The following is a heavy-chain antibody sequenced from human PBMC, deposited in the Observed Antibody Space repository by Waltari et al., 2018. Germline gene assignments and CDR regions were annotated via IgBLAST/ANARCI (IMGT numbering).Heavy chain of an antibody. CDR3: ARFSSHRYSYGEDAFDI. Sequence: QVQLVQSGAEVKKPGASVKVSCKASGYTFTSYDINWVRQATGQGLEWMGWMNPNSGNTGYAQKFQGRVTMTRNTSRSTAYMELSSLRSEDTAVYYCARFSSHRYSYGEDAFDIWGQGTMVTVSS. D-gene: IGHD5-18*01. CDR2: MNPNSGNT. V-gene: IGHV1-8*01. J-gene: IGHJ3*02. CDR1: GYTFTSYD.